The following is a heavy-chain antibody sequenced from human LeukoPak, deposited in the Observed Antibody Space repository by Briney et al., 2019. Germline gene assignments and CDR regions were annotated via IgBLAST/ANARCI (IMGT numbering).Heavy chain of an antibody. Sequence: ASVKVSCKASGYTFTTFGLSWVRQAPGQGLEWMGWISTYNGNTNYAHKVQGRVTMTTDTSTSTAYMELRSLRSDDTAVYYCARDLFSGSHADFDPWGQGTLVTVSS. CDR1: GYTFTTFG. CDR3: ARDLFSGSHADFDP. D-gene: IGHD1-26*01. V-gene: IGHV1-18*01. CDR2: ISTYNGNT. J-gene: IGHJ5*02.